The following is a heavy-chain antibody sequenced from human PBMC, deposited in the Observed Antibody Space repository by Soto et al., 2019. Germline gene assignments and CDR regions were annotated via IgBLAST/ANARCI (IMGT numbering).Heavy chain of an antibody. CDR1: GYSVTSSDYY. Sequence: LSLTCSVSGYSVTSSDYYWAWIRQPPGKGLEWIGSMFYSGLTYYNPSLKSRVTLSVDTSKNQFSVRLNSVTAADTAVYYCAPLSVSLSGPYGIHVWGQGTTVTVSS. D-gene: IGHD2-15*01. J-gene: IGHJ6*02. V-gene: IGHV4-39*01. CDR2: MFYSGLT. CDR3: APLSVSLSGPYGIHV.